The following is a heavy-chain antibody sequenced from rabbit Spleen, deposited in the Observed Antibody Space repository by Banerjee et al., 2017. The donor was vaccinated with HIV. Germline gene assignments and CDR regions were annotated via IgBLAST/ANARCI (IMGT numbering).Heavy chain of an antibody. CDR1: GFTLSSYYM. CDR3: ARNPYFSSPL. D-gene: IGHD1-1*01. J-gene: IGHJ4*01. V-gene: IGHV1S45*01. CDR2: IYTGSGGT. Sequence: QEQLKESGGGLVQPGGSLKLSCKASGFTLSSYYMNWVRQAPGKGLEWIGCIYTGSGGTYYASWAKGRFTISKTSSTTVTLQMTSLTDADTATYFCARNPYFSSPLWGPGTLVTVS.